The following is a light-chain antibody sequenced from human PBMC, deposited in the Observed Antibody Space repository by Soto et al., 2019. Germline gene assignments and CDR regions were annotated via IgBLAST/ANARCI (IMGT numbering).Light chain of an antibody. Sequence: DIQMTQFPSTLSASVGDRVTITCRASQSISNRLAWFQQKSGEAPKILIHKVSSLESGVPARFSGSGSGTEFTLTSSSLQPDDFATYYCQQYNTYAWTFGQGTKVEIK. V-gene: IGKV1-5*03. CDR2: KVS. CDR3: QQYNTYAWT. CDR1: QSISNR. J-gene: IGKJ1*01.